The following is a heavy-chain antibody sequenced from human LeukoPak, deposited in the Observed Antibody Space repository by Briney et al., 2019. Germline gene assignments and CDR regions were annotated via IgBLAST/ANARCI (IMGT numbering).Heavy chain of an antibody. J-gene: IGHJ4*02. CDR3: AKAATYNWNPYYFDY. D-gene: IGHD1-20*01. CDR1: GFTFSSYG. V-gene: IGHV3-30*02. CDR2: IRYDGSNK. Sequence: PGGSLRLSCAASGFTFSSYGMHWVRQAPGKGLEWVAFIRYDGSNKYYADSVKGRFTISRDNSKNTLYLQMNSLRAEDTAVYYCAKAATYNWNPYYFDYWGQGTLVTVSS.